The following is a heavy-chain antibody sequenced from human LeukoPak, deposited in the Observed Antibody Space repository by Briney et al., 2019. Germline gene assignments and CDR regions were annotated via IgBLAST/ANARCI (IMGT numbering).Heavy chain of an antibody. CDR3: AKSNSPYPMDYIFDF. D-gene: IGHD4-11*01. CDR2: ISNDGSIT. CDR1: GFTFSSYG. Sequence: GGSLRLSCAASGFTFSSYGMHWVRQAPGKGLEWVAVISNDGSITKYGDSVKGRFTISRDNSKNTLYVQMNSLRTDDAAVYYCAKSNSPYPMDYIFDFWGQGPLVTVSS. V-gene: IGHV3-30*18. J-gene: IGHJ4*02.